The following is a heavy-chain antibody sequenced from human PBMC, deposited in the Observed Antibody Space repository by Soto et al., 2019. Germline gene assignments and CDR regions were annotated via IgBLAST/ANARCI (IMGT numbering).Heavy chain of an antibody. V-gene: IGHV5-51*01. CDR3: ARHNNPDWKTGYYYGMDV. D-gene: IGHD1-1*01. Sequence: PGESLKISCKGSGYSFTSYWIGWVRQMPGKGLEWMGIIYPGDSDTRYSPSFQGQVTISADKSISTAYLQWSSLKASDTAMYYCARHNNPDWKTGYYYGMDVWGQGTTVTVSS. CDR1: GYSFTSYW. CDR2: IYPGDSDT. J-gene: IGHJ6*02.